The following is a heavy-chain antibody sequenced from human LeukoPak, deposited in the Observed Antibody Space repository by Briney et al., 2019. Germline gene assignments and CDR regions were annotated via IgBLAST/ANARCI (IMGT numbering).Heavy chain of an antibody. CDR1: GFSFSSYA. CDR2: ISGSGVSA. Sequence: GGSLRLSCAASGFSFSSYAMAWVRQAPGKGLEWVSGISGSGVSACYADSVKGRFTISRDNSKNTLSLQMNSLRVEDTAVYYCAKRDSSGWYKDPTAFDHWGQGTLVTVSS. V-gene: IGHV3-23*01. CDR3: AKRDSSGWYKDPTAFDH. J-gene: IGHJ4*02. D-gene: IGHD6-19*01.